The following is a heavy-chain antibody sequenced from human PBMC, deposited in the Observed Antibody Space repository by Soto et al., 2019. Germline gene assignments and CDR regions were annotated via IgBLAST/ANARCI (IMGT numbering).Heavy chain of an antibody. CDR2: ISGSGGST. CDR3: AKDRRSGWYFDY. J-gene: IGHJ4*02. V-gene: IGHV3-23*01. D-gene: IGHD6-19*01. Sequence: GGSLGLSCAASGFTFSSYAMSWVRQAPGKGLEWVSAISGSGGSTYYADSVKGRFTISRDNSKNTLYLQMNSLRAEDTAVYYCAKDRRSGWYFDYWGQGTLVTVSS. CDR1: GFTFSSYA.